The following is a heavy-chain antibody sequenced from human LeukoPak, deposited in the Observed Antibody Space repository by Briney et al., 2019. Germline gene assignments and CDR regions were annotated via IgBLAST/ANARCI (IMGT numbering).Heavy chain of an antibody. CDR3: ARDYEEGANYYYYYMDV. V-gene: IGHV4-61*02. CDR2: IYTSGST. J-gene: IGHJ6*03. CDR1: GGSISSGSYC. D-gene: IGHD1-26*01. Sequence: SQTLSLTCTVSGGSISSGSYCCSWIRQPAGKGLELNGRIYTSGSTNYNPSLKSRVTISVDTSKNQFSLKLTSVTAADTAVYYCARDYEEGANYYYYYMDVWGKGTTVTISS.